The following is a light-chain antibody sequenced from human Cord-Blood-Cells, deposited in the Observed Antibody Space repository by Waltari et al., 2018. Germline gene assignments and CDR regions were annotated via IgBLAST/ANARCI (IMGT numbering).Light chain of an antibody. CDR2: WAS. CDR1: QSVLYSSNNKNY. CDR3: QQYYSTPLT. Sequence: DIVMTQSPDSLAVSLGERATINCKCSQSVLYSSNNKNYLAWYQQKPGQPPKLRIYWASTRESGVPDRCSGIESVTDFTLTISSLQAEDVAVDYCQQYYSTPLTFGGGTKVEIK. V-gene: IGKV4-1*01. J-gene: IGKJ4*01.